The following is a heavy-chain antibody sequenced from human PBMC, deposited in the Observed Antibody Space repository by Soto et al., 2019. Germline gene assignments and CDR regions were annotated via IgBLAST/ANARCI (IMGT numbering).Heavy chain of an antibody. CDR2: IYYSGST. Sequence: SETLSLTCTVSGGSISSSSYYWGWIRQPPGKGLEWIGSIYYSGSTYYNPSLKSRVTISVDTSKNQFSLKLSSVTAADTAVYYCASYEEDYSNLRFDYWGQGTLVTVSS. CDR1: GGSISSSSYY. CDR3: ASYEEDYSNLRFDY. D-gene: IGHD4-4*01. V-gene: IGHV4-39*01. J-gene: IGHJ4*02.